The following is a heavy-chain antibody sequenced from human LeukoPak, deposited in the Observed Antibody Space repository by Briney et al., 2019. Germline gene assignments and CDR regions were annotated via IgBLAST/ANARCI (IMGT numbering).Heavy chain of an antibody. V-gene: IGHV1-18*01. CDR3: ARDTPNLSIWLGELFL. CDR1: GYTFTSYG. D-gene: IGHD3-10*01. Sequence: ASVKVSCKASGYTFTSYGISWVRQAPGQGLEWMGWISAYNGNTNYAQKLQGRVTMTTDTSTSTAYMELRSLRSDDTAVYYCARDTPNLSIWLGELFLWGQGTQVTVSS. CDR2: ISAYNGNT. J-gene: IGHJ4*02.